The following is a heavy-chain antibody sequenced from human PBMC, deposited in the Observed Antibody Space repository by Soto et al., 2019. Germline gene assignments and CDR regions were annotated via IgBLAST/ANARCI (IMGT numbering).Heavy chain of an antibody. Sequence: SQTLSLTCAISGDSVSSNSAAWNWIRLSPLRGLEWLARTYYRSRWYNDYAVSVRSRITVNPDTSKNQFSLQLTSVTPEDTAVYYCAGTTSHQWYYMDVWGKGTTVTVS. CDR3: AGTTSHQWYYMDV. CDR2: TYYRSRWYN. V-gene: IGHV6-1*01. D-gene: IGHD1-7*01. J-gene: IGHJ6*03. CDR1: GDSVSSNSAA.